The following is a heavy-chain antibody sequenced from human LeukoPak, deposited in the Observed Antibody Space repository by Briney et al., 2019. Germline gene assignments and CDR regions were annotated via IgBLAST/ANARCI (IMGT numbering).Heavy chain of an antibody. V-gene: IGHV4-59*06. J-gene: IGHJ4*02. CDR2: IYYSGST. Sequence: SETLSLTCTVSGGSISNYYWSWIRQHPGKGLEWIGYIYYSGSTYYNPSLKSRVTISVDTSKNQFSLKLSSVTAADTAVYYCARPSSHCSGGSCSLDYWGQGTLVTVSS. CDR3: ARPSSHCSGGSCSLDY. D-gene: IGHD2-15*01. CDR1: GGSISNYY.